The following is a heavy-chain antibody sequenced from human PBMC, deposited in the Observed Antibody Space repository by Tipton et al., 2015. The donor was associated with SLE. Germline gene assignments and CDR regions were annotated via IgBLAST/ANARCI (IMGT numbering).Heavy chain of an antibody. CDR1: GGSISSHY. CDR2: IYYSGST. D-gene: IGHD3-16*02. Sequence: TLSLTCTVSGGSISSHYWSWIRQPPGKGLEWIGYIYYSGSTNYNPPLKSRVTISVDTSKNQFSLKLSSVTAADTAVYYCARGVYYIWGSYRSDVFDIWGQGTMVTVSS. CDR3: ARGVYYIWGSYRSDVFDI. J-gene: IGHJ3*02. V-gene: IGHV4-59*07.